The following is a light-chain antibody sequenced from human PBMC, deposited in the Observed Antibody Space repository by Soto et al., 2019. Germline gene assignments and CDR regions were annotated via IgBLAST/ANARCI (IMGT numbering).Light chain of an antibody. J-gene: IGKJ4*01. CDR1: QSVSSSY. CDR3: QQYDNSPLT. Sequence: DIVLTQSPGTLSLSPGARAALSCRASQSVSSSYLAWYQQKPGQAPRLLIYGASNRAAGIADRFSGSGSGTDFTLTISRLEPEDFAVYYCQQYDNSPLTFGGGTKVEIK. CDR2: GAS. V-gene: IGKV3-20*01.